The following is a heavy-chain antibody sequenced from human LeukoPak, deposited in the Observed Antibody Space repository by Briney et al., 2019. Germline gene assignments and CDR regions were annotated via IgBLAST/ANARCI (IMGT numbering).Heavy chain of an antibody. Sequence: GSLRLSCAASGLTFSSYWMSWVRQAPGEGLEWVANIKQDGSEKYYVDSVKGRFTISRDNAKNSLYLQMNSLRAEDTAVYYCARGLLNSSGWYSYYYGMDVWGQGTTVTVSS. D-gene: IGHD6-19*01. J-gene: IGHJ6*02. CDR2: IKQDGSEK. CDR1: GLTFSSYW. CDR3: ARGLLNSSGWYSYYYGMDV. V-gene: IGHV3-7*01.